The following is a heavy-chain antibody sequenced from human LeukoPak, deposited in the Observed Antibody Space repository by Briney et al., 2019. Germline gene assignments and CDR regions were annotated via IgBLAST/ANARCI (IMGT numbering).Heavy chain of an antibody. CDR2: IIPILGIA. Sequence: SVKVSRKASGGTFSSYAISWVRQAPGQGLEWMGRIIPILGIANYAQKFQGRVTITADKSTSTAYMELSSLRSEDAAVYYCARGPSGGYSEGFDYWGQGTLVTVSS. CDR1: GGTFSSYA. J-gene: IGHJ4*02. V-gene: IGHV1-69*04. D-gene: IGHD2-15*01. CDR3: ARGPSGGYSEGFDY.